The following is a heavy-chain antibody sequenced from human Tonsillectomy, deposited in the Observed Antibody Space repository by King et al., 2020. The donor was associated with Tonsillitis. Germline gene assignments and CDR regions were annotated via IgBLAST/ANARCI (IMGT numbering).Heavy chain of an antibody. V-gene: IGHV1-46*01. CDR3: ARVPPGISASGTLDY. Sequence: QLVQSGAEVKRPGASVKVSCKASGYTFTSYYMDWVRQAPGQGLEWMGKINPAVGGTTYAQKFQGRVTMTRVTATATVYMELSGLTSDDPAVYYCARVPPGISASGTLDYWGQGTLVTVSS. CDR2: INPAVGGT. J-gene: IGHJ4*02. D-gene: IGHD6-13*01. CDR1: GYTFTSYY.